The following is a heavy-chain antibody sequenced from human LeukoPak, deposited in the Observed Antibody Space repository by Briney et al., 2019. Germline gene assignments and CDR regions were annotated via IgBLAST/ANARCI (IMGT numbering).Heavy chain of an antibody. CDR2: ISGSGDST. Sequence: PGGSLRLSCAASGSTFSNYAMNWVRQAPGKGLEWVSAISGSGDSTYYADSVKGRFTISRDNSKNTLYLQMNSLRAEDTAIYYCAKYDYYDSSRSHVGGQGTLVTVSS. CDR1: GSTFSNYA. D-gene: IGHD3-22*01. CDR3: AKYDYYDSSRSHV. J-gene: IGHJ4*02. V-gene: IGHV3-23*01.